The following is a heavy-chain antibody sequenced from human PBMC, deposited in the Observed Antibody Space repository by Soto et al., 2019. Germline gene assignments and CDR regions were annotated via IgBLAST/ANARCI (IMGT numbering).Heavy chain of an antibody. CDR1: GFTFSSYA. J-gene: IGHJ4*02. V-gene: IGHV3-30-3*01. CDR3: ARPTTVVTAELDY. Sequence: AGGSLRLSCAASGFTFSSYAMHWVRQAPGKGLEWVAVISYDGSNKYYADSVKGRFTISRDNSKNTLYLQMNSLRAEDTAVYYCARPTTVVTAELDYWGQGTLVTVSS. CDR2: ISYDGSNK. D-gene: IGHD4-17*01.